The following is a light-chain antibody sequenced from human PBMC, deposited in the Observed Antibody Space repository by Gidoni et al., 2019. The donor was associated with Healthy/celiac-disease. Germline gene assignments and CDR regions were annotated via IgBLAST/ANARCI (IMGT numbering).Light chain of an antibody. Sequence: EIVLTQSPATLSLSPGERATLSCRASQSVSSYFAWYQQKHGQAPRLLIYDASNRATGIPARFSGSGSGTDVTLTISSLEPEDVAVDYCQQRSNWPPITFGQGTRLEIK. V-gene: IGKV3-11*01. CDR3: QQRSNWPPIT. CDR1: QSVSSY. CDR2: DAS. J-gene: IGKJ5*01.